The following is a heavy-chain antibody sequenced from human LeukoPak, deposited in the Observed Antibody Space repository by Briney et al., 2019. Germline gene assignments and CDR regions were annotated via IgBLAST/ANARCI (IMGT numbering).Heavy chain of an antibody. CDR1: GGSISSGGYS. D-gene: IGHD4-23*01. Sequence: SQTLSLTCAVSGGSISSGGYSWSWIRQPPGKGMEFIAYIYYTGNTYFNPSLKSRVTISVDTSNNQFSLKLTSVTAADTAVYYCARDFGGDYVGWFDPWGQGTLVTVSS. CDR3: ARDFGGDYVGWFDP. J-gene: IGHJ5*02. CDR2: IYYTGNT. V-gene: IGHV4-30-4*07.